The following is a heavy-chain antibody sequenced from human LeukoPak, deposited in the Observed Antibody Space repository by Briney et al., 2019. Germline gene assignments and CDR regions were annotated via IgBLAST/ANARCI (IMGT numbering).Heavy chain of an antibody. V-gene: IGHV1-2*02. D-gene: IGHD1-26*01. CDR2: INPRSDGT. Sequence: ASVKVSCKASGYTFTAYYIHWVRQAPGQGLEWMGWINPRSDGTNYAQNFQGRVSMTRDTSINTAYMELSNLKSDDTAVFYCARAWRGNYRGGVWFDPWGQGTLVTVSS. CDR3: ARAWRGNYRGGVWFDP. CDR1: GYTFTAYY. J-gene: IGHJ5*02.